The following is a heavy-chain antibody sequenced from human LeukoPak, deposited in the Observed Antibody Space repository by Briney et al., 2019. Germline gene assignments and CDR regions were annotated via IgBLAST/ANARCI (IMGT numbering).Heavy chain of an antibody. CDR3: AKDRSSSRGKDFDY. V-gene: IGHV3-7*03. D-gene: IGHD6-6*01. Sequence: GGSLRLSCVASGFIFSNYWMGWVRQAPGKGLEWVATLRQDAGEYYYVDSVKGRFTISRDYSKNTLYLEMNSLRAEDTAIYYCAKDRSSSRGKDFDYWGQGTLVTVSS. CDR1: GFIFSNYW. CDR2: LRQDAGEY. J-gene: IGHJ4*02.